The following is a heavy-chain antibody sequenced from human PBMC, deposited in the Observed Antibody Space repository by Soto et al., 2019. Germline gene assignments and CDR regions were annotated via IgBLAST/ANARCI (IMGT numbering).Heavy chain of an antibody. Sequence: SETLSLTCTVSGGSISSGGYYWSWIRQHPGKGLEWIGYIYYSGSTYYNPSLKSRVTISVDTSKNQFSLKLSSVTAADTAVYYCARGYREGITIFGVETDTYYYGMDVWGQGTTVTVSS. CDR3: ARGYREGITIFGVETDTYYYGMDV. CDR2: IYYSGST. D-gene: IGHD3-3*01. CDR1: GGSISSGGYY. J-gene: IGHJ6*02. V-gene: IGHV4-31*03.